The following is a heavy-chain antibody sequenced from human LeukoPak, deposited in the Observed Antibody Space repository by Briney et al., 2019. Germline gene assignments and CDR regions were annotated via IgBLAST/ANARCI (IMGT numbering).Heavy chain of an antibody. J-gene: IGHJ5*02. CDR3: ASTKWSSGRPLDP. CDR2: INPNSGGT. Sequence: ASVTVSCKASGYTFTGYYMHWVRQAPGQGLEGMGWINPNSGGTNYAQKFQGRVTMTRDTSISTAYMELSRLRSDDTAVYYCASTKWSSGRPLDPWGQGTLVTVSS. D-gene: IGHD2-15*01. V-gene: IGHV1-2*02. CDR1: GYTFTGYY.